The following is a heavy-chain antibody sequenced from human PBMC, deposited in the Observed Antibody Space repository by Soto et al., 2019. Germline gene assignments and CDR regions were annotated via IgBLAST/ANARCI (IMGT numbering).Heavy chain of an antibody. CDR1: GYTFTSYY. J-gene: IGHJ4*02. V-gene: IGHV1-46*01. CDR3: ARDRNTVTTSRFDY. Sequence: GASVKPSCMASGYTFTSYYMHWVRQAPGQGLEWMGIINPSGGSTSYAQNFQGRVTMTRDTSTSTAYMELSSLGSEDTAVYYCARDRNTVTTSRFDYWGQGTLVTVSS. CDR2: INPSGGST. D-gene: IGHD4-17*01.